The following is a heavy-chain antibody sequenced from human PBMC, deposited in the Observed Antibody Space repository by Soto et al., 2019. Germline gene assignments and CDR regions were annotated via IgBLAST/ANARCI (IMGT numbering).Heavy chain of an antibody. CDR2: IWYDGSNK. CDR3: ARDVNPRWYYAFDT. Sequence: VGSLRLSCAASGFTFSSYGMHWVRQAPGKGLEWVAVIWYDGSNKYYADSVKGRFTISRDNSKNTLYLQMNSLRAEDTAVYYCARDVNPRWYYAFDTWGQGTRATVSS. V-gene: IGHV3-33*01. CDR1: GFTFSSYG. J-gene: IGHJ3*02. D-gene: IGHD6-13*01.